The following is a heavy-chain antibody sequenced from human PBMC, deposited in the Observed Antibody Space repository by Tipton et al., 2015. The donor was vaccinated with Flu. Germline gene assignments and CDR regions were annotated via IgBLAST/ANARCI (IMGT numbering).Heavy chain of an antibody. CDR2: ISYDSTQK. CDR3: ARGDYTISSLSPYYTGLDV. D-gene: IGHD6-6*01. V-gene: IGHV3-30-3*01. J-gene: IGHJ6*02. Sequence: SLRLSCTASGFSFSDYPLHWVRQAPGKGLEWIALISYDSTQKSYTDSVKGRFTVSRDSSKNTMYLQMNSLRAEDTAVYYCARGDYTISSLSPYYTGLDVWGQGTTVTVSS. CDR1: GFSFSDYP.